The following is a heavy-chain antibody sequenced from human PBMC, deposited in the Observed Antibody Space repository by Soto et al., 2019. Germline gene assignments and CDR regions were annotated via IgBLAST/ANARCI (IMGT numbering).Heavy chain of an antibody. CDR3: AKGDGGYCDH. CDR2: IEISGRAT. V-gene: IGHV3-23*05. J-gene: IGHJ4*02. D-gene: IGHD3-16*01. Sequence: EVQLLESGGGLVQPGGSLRLSCIASGFSFSNYAMIWVRQAPGKGPEWVSSIEISGRATYYADAVKGRFTISRDDSKNAVYLQMNSLRGEDTAVYCCAKGDGGYCDHWGQGSLVTVSS. CDR1: GFSFSNYA.